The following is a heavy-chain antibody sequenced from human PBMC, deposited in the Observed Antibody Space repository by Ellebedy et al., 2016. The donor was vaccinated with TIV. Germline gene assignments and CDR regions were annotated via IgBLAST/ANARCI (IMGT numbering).Heavy chain of an antibody. J-gene: IGHJ4*02. V-gene: IGHV1-46*01. CDR3: ARSTVRGKYYFDY. CDR1: GGTFTSYY. CDR2: INPSGGST. D-gene: IGHD3-10*01. Sequence: AASVKVSCKASGGTFTSYYMHWVRQAPGLGLEWMGIINPSGGSTSYAQKFQGRITVTRETSTSTLYMELSSLRSEDTAVYYCARSTVRGKYYFDYWGQGTLVTVSS.